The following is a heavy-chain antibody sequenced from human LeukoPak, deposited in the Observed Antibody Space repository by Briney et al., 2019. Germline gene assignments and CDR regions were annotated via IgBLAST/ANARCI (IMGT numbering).Heavy chain of an antibody. CDR1: GFTFSSYS. CDR3: ARDVPVYGSGCTPPFDY. J-gene: IGHJ4*02. CDR2: ISSSSSYI. D-gene: IGHD3-10*01. Sequence: GGSLRLSCAASGFTFSSYSMNWVRQAPGKGLEWVSSISSSSSYIYYADSVKGRFTISRDNAKNSLYLQMNSLRAEDTAVYYCARDVPVYGSGCTPPFDYWGQGTLVTVSS. V-gene: IGHV3-21*01.